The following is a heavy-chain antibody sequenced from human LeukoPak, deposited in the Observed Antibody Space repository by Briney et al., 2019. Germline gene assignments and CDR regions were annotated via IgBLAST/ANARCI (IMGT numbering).Heavy chain of an antibody. J-gene: IGHJ6*03. D-gene: IGHD1-26*01. CDR2: IYTSGST. Sequence: SETLSLTCTVSGGSISSGSYYWSWIRQPAGKGLEWIGRIYTSGSTNYNPSLKSRVTISVDTSKNQFSLKLSSVTAADTAVYYCARAHSGSTLGYYYYYYMDVWGKGTTVTVSS. V-gene: IGHV4-61*02. CDR1: GGSISSGSYY. CDR3: ARAHSGSTLGYYYYYYMDV.